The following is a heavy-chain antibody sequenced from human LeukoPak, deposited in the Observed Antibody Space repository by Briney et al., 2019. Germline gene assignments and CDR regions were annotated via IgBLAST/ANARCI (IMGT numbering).Heavy chain of an antibody. D-gene: IGHD3-22*01. CDR2: IRSKANSYAT. J-gene: IGHJ6*03. CDR3: TRQEGYYYDSEIYMDV. V-gene: IGHV3-73*01. Sequence: PGGSLRLSCAASGFTFSGSAMHWVRQASGKGLEWVGRIRSKANSYATAYAASVKGRFTISRDDSKNTAYLQMNSLKTEDTAVYYCTRQEGYYYDSEIYMDVWGKGTTVTVSS. CDR1: GFTFSGSA.